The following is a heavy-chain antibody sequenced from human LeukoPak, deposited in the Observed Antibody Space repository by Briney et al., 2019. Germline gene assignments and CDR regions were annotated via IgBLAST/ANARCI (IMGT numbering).Heavy chain of an antibody. J-gene: IGHJ4*02. CDR2: IYYSGST. V-gene: IGHV4-59*01. CDR1: GGSISSYY. Sequence: ASETLSLTCTVSGGSISSYYWSRIRQPPGKGLEWIGYIYYSGSTNYNPSLKSRVTISVDTSKNQFSLKLSSVTAADTAVYYCARASGLLWFGNFDYWGQGTLVTVSS. D-gene: IGHD3-10*01. CDR3: ARASGLLWFGNFDY.